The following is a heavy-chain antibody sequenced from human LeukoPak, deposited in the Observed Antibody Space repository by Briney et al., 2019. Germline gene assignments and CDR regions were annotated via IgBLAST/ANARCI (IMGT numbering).Heavy chain of an antibody. J-gene: IGHJ4*02. CDR1: RFTFSTYG. CDR2: IRYDGSNK. CDR3: AREGGSGSSYFDY. Sequence: PGGSLRLSCAASRFTFSTYGMHWVRQAPGKGLEWVAFIRYDGSNKYYADSVKGRFTISRDNAKNSLYLQMSSLRAEDTAVYYCAREGGSGSSYFDYWGQGTLVTVSS. D-gene: IGHD3-10*01. V-gene: IGHV3-30*02.